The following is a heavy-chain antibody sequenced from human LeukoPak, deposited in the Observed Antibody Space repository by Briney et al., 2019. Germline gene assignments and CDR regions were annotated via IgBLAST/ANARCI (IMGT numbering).Heavy chain of an antibody. J-gene: IGHJ3*02. CDR2: INSDGSST. V-gene: IGHV3-74*01. CDR1: GFTFSSYW. D-gene: IGHD2-8*01. Sequence: PGGSLRLSCAASGFTFSSYWVHWVRHAPGKGLVRVSRINSDGSSTSYADSVKGRFTISRDNAKSTLYLQMNSLRAEDTAVYYCARVPGVDAFDIWGQGTMVTVSS. CDR3: ARVPGVDAFDI.